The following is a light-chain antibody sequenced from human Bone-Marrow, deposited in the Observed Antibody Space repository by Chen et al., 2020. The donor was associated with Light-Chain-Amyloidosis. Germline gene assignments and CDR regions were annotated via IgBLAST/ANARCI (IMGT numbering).Light chain of an antibody. Sequence: SYELTQPPSLSGSPGQTARITCSGDDLPTKYAYWYQQKPGQAPVLVIHRDTERPSGLSERFSGSSSGTTATLTISGVQAEDEADYHCQSADSSGTYEVIFGGGTKLTVL. J-gene: IGLJ2*01. CDR1: DLPTKY. V-gene: IGLV3-25*03. CDR2: RDT. CDR3: QSADSSGTYEVI.